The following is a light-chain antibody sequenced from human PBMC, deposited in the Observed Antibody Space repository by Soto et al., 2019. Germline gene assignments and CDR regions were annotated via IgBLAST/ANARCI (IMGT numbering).Light chain of an antibody. CDR3: QQYDSSPYT. CDR2: AAS. Sequence: EIVLTQCPGTLSLSPGERATLSCRASQSVSSAYLSWYQQKPGQAPRLLIYAASSRETGIPDTFSGSGSGTDFTLTISRLEPEDFAVYYCQQYDSSPYTFGQGTKLEIK. CDR1: QSVSSAY. V-gene: IGKV3-20*01. J-gene: IGKJ2*01.